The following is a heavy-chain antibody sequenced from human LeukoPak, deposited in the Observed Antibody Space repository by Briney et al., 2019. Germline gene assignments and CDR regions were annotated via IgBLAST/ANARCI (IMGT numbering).Heavy chain of an antibody. J-gene: IGHJ4*02. V-gene: IGHV4-4*07. CDR2: VSSSGTT. CDR3: ARQELSSSYYRLDY. D-gene: IGHD6-13*01. Sequence: PSETLCLTCTVSGSSISSYSRHWIRHPAGKGLESIVRVSSSGTTNYDPFLRSQVTMSVDTSRSLSLLNLSPMAAADAVVYFWARQELSSSYYRLDYWGQGTLVTVSS. CDR1: GSSISSYS.